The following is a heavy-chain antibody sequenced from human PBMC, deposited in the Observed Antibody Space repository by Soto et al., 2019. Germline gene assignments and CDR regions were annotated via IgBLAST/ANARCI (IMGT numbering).Heavy chain of an antibody. Sequence: PGGSLRLSXAASGFTFSNFEMHWVRQAPGKGLEWVSYINTAGSTKYYAESVKGRFTISRDNARNSLFLQMNSLRAEDTAVYYCARAECSSPDCLTAYYSYGLDVWGQGSTVTVSS. CDR2: INTAGSTK. V-gene: IGHV3-48*03. CDR1: GFTFSNFE. D-gene: IGHD3-9*01. CDR3: ARAECSSPDCLTAYYSYGLDV. J-gene: IGHJ6*02.